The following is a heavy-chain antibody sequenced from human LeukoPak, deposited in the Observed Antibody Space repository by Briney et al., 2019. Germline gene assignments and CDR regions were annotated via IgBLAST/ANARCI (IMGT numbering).Heavy chain of an antibody. D-gene: IGHD3-22*01. CDR3: ASRSSGSIN. Sequence: GGSLRLSCAASGFTFSSYSINWVRQAPGKGLEWVSYISSSSGTIYYADSVKGRFTISRDNAKNSLYLQMNSLRVEDTAVYYCASRSSGSINWGQGTLVTVSS. J-gene: IGHJ4*02. V-gene: IGHV3-48*04. CDR1: GFTFSSYS. CDR2: ISSSSGTI.